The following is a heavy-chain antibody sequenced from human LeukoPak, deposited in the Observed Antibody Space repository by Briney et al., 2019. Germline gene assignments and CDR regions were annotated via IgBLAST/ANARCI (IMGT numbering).Heavy chain of an antibody. CDR2: IYPGGSDT. V-gene: IGHV5-51*01. J-gene: IGHJ4*02. Sequence: GESLKISCKGSGYNFTSYWIGWVRQMPGKGLELMGIIYPGGSDTRYSPSFQGQVTISADKSVNSAYLHWSSLKASDTAMYYCARVTYSAGYDYWGQGTLVTVSS. D-gene: IGHD6-25*01. CDR3: ARVTYSAGYDY. CDR1: GYNFTSYW.